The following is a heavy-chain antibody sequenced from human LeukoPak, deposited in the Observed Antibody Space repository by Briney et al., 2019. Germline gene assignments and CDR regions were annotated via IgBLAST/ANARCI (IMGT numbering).Heavy chain of an antibody. CDR3: ARSPKSITMVRGVTWENY. D-gene: IGHD3-10*01. Sequence: SETLSLTCTVSGGSISSSSYYWGWIRQPPGKGLEWIGSIYYSGSTYYNPSLKSRVTISVDTSKNQFSLKLSSATAADTAVYYCARSPKSITMVRGVTWENYWGQGTLVTVSS. CDR2: IYYSGST. CDR1: GGSISSSSYY. V-gene: IGHV4-39*01. J-gene: IGHJ4*02.